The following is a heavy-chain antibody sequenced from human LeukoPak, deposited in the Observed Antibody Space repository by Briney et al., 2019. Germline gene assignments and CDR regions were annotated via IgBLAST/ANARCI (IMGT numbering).Heavy chain of an antibody. CDR2: ISAYNGNT. V-gene: IGHV1-18*01. J-gene: IGHJ4*02. Sequence: ASVKVSCKASGGTFSSYAISWVRQAPGQGLEWMGWISAYNGNTNYAQKLQGRVTMTTDTSTSTAYMELRSLRSDDTAVYYCARDSRLLVDYWGQGTLVTVSS. D-gene: IGHD2/OR15-2a*01. CDR3: ARDSRLLVDY. CDR1: GGTFSSYA.